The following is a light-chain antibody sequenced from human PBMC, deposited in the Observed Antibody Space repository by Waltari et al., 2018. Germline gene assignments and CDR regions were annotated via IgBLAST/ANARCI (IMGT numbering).Light chain of an antibody. CDR1: SRDIGGYNY. CDR2: EVS. CDR3: NSYTTTNTRV. J-gene: IGLJ3*02. V-gene: IGLV2-14*03. Sequence: QSALTQPASVSGSHGQSITISCPGTSRDIGGYNYVSCYQQYPGKAPKLIIYEVSNRPSGVSDRFSGSKSGNTASLTISGLQAEDEADYYCNSYTTTNTRVFGGGTKLTVL.